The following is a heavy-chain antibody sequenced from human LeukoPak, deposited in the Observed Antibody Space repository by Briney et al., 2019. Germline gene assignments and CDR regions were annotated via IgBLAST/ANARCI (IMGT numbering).Heavy chain of an antibody. J-gene: IGHJ3*02. Sequence: SSETLSLTCTVSGGSISTYYWSWIRQPPGKGLEWIGYVYYSGSTNYNPSLKSRVTISADTSKNQFSLRLSSVTAADTAVYYCARGLNNRKSGRRFDVFEIWGQGTMVTVSS. V-gene: IGHV4-59*01. CDR3: ARGLNNRKSGRRFDVFEI. D-gene: IGHD3-3*01. CDR1: GGSISTYY. CDR2: VYYSGST.